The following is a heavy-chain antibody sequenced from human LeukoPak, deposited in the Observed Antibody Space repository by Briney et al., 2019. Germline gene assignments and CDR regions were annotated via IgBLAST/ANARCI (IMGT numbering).Heavy chain of an antibody. D-gene: IGHD5-18*01. CDR2: INPSGGST. J-gene: IGHJ4*02. V-gene: IGHV1-46*01. CDR3: AKSHTWIQLWLSGGGVDY. CDR1: GYTFTSYY. Sequence: GASVKVSCKASGYTFTSYYMHWVRQAPGQGLEWMGIINPSGGSTSYAQKFQGRVTMTRDTSTSTVYMELSSLRSEDTAVYYCAKSHTWIQLWLSGGGVDYWGQGTLVTVSS.